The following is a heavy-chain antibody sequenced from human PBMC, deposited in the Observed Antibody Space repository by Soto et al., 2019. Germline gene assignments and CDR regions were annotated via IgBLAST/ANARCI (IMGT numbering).Heavy chain of an antibody. D-gene: IGHD6-19*01. CDR3: ARDPPGSGWYCYSCMDV. J-gene: IGHJ6*04. Sequence: ASVKVSCKASGYTFTSYGISWVRQAPGRGLEWMGWISAYNGNTNYAQKLQGRVTMTTDTSTSTAYMGLRSLRSDDTAVYYCARDPPGSGWYCYSCMDVAGEGTRVTVSS. CDR2: ISAYNGNT. CDR1: GYTFTSYG. V-gene: IGHV1-18*04.